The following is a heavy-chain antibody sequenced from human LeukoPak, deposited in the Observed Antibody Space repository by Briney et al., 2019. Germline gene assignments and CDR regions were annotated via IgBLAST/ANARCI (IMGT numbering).Heavy chain of an antibody. CDR2: IYYSGST. D-gene: IGHD6-19*01. J-gene: IGHJ4*02. CDR3: ARTGYSSGWYNR. Sequence: SETLSLTCTVSGGSISSSNYYWGWIRQPPGKGLEWIGSIYYSGSTYYSPSLKSRVTISVDTSKNQFSLKLSSVTAADTAVYYCARTGYSSGWYNRWGQGTLVTVSS. CDR1: GGSISSSNYY. V-gene: IGHV4-39*07.